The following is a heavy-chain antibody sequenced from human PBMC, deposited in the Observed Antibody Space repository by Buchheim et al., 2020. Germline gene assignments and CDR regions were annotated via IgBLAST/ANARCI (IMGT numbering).Heavy chain of an antibody. Sequence: QVQLQESGPGLVKPSGTLSLTCAVSGGSISSSNWWSWVRQPSGKGPVWIGEIYHSGSTNYNPSLKSRVTISVDKSKNQFSLKLSSVTAADTAVYYCARVGYYYDSSGFFEAQNWFDPWGQGTL. D-gene: IGHD3-22*01. V-gene: IGHV4-4*02. CDR2: IYHSGST. CDR1: GGSISSSNW. CDR3: ARVGYYYDSSGFFEAQNWFDP. J-gene: IGHJ5*02.